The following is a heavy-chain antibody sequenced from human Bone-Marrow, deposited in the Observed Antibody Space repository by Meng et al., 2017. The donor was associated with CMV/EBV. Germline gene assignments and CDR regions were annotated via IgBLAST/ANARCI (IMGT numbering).Heavy chain of an antibody. D-gene: IGHD6-19*01. CDR2: IITIRGIA. V-gene: IGHV1-69*02. Sequence: SVKVSCKASGGTFSSYTISWVRQAPGQGLEWMGRIITIRGIANYAQKFQGRVTITADKSTSTAYMELSSLRAEDTTVYYWARRIGSVAGIADFNYYYYGMDVWGQGTTATVSS. J-gene: IGHJ6*02. CDR3: ARRIGSVAGIADFNYYYYGMDV. CDR1: GGTFSSYT.